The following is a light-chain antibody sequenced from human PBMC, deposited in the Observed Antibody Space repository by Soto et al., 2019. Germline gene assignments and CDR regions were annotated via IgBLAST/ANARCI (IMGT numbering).Light chain of an antibody. V-gene: IGKV1-39*01. CDR3: QQSYNSPPA. Sequence: IQMTQSPSSLSASVGGSVTITCRSSQSITIYLNWYQQKPGKAPQLLIYSASSLPSGVPPRFAGSGSGTNFTLTISDLQPEDFATYYCQQSYNSPPAFGSGTRVEIK. CDR2: SAS. CDR1: QSITIY. J-gene: IGKJ3*01.